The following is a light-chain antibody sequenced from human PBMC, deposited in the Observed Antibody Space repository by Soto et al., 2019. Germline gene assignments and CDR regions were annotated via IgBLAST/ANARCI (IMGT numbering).Light chain of an antibody. V-gene: IGLV1-40*01. J-gene: IGLJ2*01. CDR2: LSN. CDR3: QSYDSSLSVV. Sequence: QAVVTQPPSVSGAPGQRVTISCTGSSSNIGAGYDVHWYQQLPGTAPKLLIYLSNHRPSGVPDRFSGSKSGTSASLAITGLQAEDEADYYCQSYDSSLSVVFGGGTKVTVL. CDR1: SSNIGAGYD.